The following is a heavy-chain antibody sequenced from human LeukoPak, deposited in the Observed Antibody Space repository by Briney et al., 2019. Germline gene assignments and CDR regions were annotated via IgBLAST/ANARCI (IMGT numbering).Heavy chain of an antibody. CDR2: IYHSGST. D-gene: IGHD3-10*01. CDR1: GGSISSGGYS. Sequence: TLSLTCAVSGGSISSGGYSWSWIRQPPGKGLEWIGYIYHSGSTYYNPSLKSRVTISVDRSKNQFSLKLSSVTAADTAVYYCARVLWPHYFDYWGQGTLVTVSS. J-gene: IGHJ4*02. CDR3: ARVLWPHYFDY. V-gene: IGHV4-30-2*01.